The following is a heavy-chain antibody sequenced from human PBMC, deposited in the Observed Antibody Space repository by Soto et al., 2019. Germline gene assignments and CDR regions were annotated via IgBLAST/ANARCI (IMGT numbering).Heavy chain of an antibody. D-gene: IGHD4-17*01. Sequence: SETLSLTCTVSGGSISSYYWSWIRQPPGKGLKWIGYFHYSGSTNYNPSLKSRVTISVDTSKNQFSLKLSSVTAADTAVYYCAGHETLHGDYDYWGHGTLVTVSS. CDR1: GGSISSYY. CDR2: FHYSGST. J-gene: IGHJ4*01. V-gene: IGHV4-59*08. CDR3: AGHETLHGDYDY.